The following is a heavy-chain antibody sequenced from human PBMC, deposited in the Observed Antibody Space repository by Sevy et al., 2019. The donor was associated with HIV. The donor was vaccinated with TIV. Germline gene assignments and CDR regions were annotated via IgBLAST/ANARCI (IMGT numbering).Heavy chain of an antibody. D-gene: IGHD5-18*01. CDR1: GFTFSDNY. V-gene: IGHV3-11*01. Sequence: GGSLRLSCAASGFTFSDNYMSWIRQAPGKGLEWVSYISSRGSTIYYADSVKGRFTISRDNANNSLYLQMKSLGAEDTAVYYCARVRYNYGSYYFDRWGQGTLVTVSS. CDR2: ISSRGSTI. J-gene: IGHJ4*02. CDR3: ARVRYNYGSYYFDR.